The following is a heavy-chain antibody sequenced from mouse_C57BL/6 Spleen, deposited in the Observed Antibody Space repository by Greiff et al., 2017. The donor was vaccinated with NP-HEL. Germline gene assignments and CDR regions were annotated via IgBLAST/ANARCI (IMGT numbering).Heavy chain of an antibody. J-gene: IGHJ3*01. CDR3: ARYYYGSSSWFAY. V-gene: IGHV1-80*01. Sequence: QVQLKESGAELVKPGASVKISCKASGYAFSSYWMNWVKQRPGKGLEWIGQIYPGDGDTNYNGKFKGKATLTADKSSSTAYMQLSSLTSEDSAVYFCARYYYGSSSWFAYWGQGTLVTVSA. CDR2: IYPGDGDT. CDR1: GYAFSSYW. D-gene: IGHD1-1*01.